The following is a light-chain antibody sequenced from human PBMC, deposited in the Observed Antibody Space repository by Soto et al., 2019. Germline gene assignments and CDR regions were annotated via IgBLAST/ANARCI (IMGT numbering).Light chain of an antibody. CDR3: QQYSSSPLT. CDR2: DAS. Sequence: EIVLTQSPGTLSLSPGERATLSCKASQGVSNSYLAWYQQKPGQAPRLLIYDASSRATGIPDRFSGSGSGTDFPLTISRLEPEDFALYYCQQYSSSPLTFGQGTKVEI. V-gene: IGKV3-20*01. J-gene: IGKJ1*01. CDR1: QGVSNSY.